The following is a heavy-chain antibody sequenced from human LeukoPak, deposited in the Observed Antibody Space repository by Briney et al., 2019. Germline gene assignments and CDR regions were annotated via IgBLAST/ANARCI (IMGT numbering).Heavy chain of an antibody. Sequence: SETLSPTCTVSGGSISSYYWSWIRQPPGKGLEWIGYIYYSGSTNYNPSLKSRVTISVDTSKNQFSLKLSSVTAADTAVYYCARAPGGYSGYDFDYWGQGTLVTVSS. CDR1: GGSISSYY. J-gene: IGHJ4*02. CDR2: IYYSGST. D-gene: IGHD5-12*01. CDR3: ARAPGGYSGYDFDY. V-gene: IGHV4-59*01.